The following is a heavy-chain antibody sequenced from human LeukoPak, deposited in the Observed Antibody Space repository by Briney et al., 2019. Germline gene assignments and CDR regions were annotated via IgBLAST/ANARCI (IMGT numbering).Heavy chain of an antibody. Sequence: GASVKVSCKASGYTFTGYYMHWVRQAPGQGLEWMGWINPNSGGTSYAQKFQGRVTMTRDTSISTAYMELSRLRSDDTAVYYCASRTTGTEFDYWGQGTLVTVSS. CDR1: GYTFTGYY. J-gene: IGHJ4*02. CDR3: ASRTTGTEFDY. V-gene: IGHV1-2*02. CDR2: INPNSGGT. D-gene: IGHD1-1*01.